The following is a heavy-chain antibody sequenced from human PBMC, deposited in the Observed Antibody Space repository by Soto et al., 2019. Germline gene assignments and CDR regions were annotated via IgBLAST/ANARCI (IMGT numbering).Heavy chain of an antibody. J-gene: IGHJ4*02. CDR3: ARGRYEDY. D-gene: IGHD1-1*01. CDR1: GYAFTTYG. CDR2: ISPNNGNT. V-gene: IGHV1-18*01. Sequence: QVHLVQSGAEVKKPGASVKVSCKGSGYAFTTYGITWVRQAPGQGLEWMGWISPNNGNTNYAQKLQGRVTVTRDTATSTAYKDLRSLRSEDTAVYYCARGRYEDYWGQGDLVPVSS.